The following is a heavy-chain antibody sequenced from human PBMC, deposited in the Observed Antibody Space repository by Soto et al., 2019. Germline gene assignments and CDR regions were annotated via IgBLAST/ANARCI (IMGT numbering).Heavy chain of an antibody. Sequence: QVQLVQSGVEVKKPGASVKVSCKASGYTFISHGISWVRQAPGQGLEWMGWISGKNGNTNYAQKLLGRVTLTTDTSTSTAYMELRSLRSDDTGVYYCARVSSSIVVVPDYGMDVWGQGTTVTVSS. J-gene: IGHJ6*02. D-gene: IGHD2-21*01. V-gene: IGHV1-18*04. CDR2: ISGKNGNT. CDR3: ARVSSSIVVVPDYGMDV. CDR1: GYTFISHG.